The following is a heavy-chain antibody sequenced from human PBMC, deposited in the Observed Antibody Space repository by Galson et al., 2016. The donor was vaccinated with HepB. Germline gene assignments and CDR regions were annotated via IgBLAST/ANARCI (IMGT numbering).Heavy chain of an antibody. V-gene: IGHV3-20*04. CDR2: INWSGDST. D-gene: IGHD5-12*01. CDR3: ARGGYDGYEIDY. Sequence: SLRLSCAASGFTLDDYGMTWVRQAPGKGLEWVSGINWSGDSTAYADSVKGRFTISRDDAKNSLYLQMSSLRAEDTAVYYCARGGYDGYEIDYWGQGTLVSVSS. J-gene: IGHJ4*02. CDR1: GFTLDDYG.